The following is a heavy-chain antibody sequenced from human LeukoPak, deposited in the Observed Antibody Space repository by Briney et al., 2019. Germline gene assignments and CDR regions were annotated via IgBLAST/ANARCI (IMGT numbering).Heavy chain of an antibody. J-gene: IGHJ3*01. Sequence: ASVRVSCKASGYTFTGYYMHWVRQAPGQGLEWMGWINPNSGGTYYAQKFQGRVTMTRDTSTSTAYMELSRLRSDDTAVYYCARGMKWNLLQFDLWGEGTLATVSS. D-gene: IGHD1-26*01. CDR3: ARGMKWNLLQFDL. CDR1: GYTFTGYY. CDR2: INPNSGGT. V-gene: IGHV1-2*02.